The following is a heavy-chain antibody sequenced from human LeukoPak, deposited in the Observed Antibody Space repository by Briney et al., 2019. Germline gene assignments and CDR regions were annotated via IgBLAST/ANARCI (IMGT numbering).Heavy chain of an antibody. CDR1: GFTFSTYW. V-gene: IGHV3-7*01. Sequence: AGGSLRLSCAASGFTFSTYWMYWVRQAPGKGLEWVANIKQDGSHKYYVDPVKGRFTISRDNAKNSLYLQMNSLRVEDTAVYYCVREEGYWGQGTLVTVSS. CDR3: VREEGY. J-gene: IGHJ4*02. CDR2: IKQDGSHK.